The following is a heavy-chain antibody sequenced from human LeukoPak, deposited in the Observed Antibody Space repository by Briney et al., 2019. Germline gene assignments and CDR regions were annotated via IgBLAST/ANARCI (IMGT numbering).Heavy chain of an antibody. CDR1: GFTFSSYG. V-gene: IGHV3-33*06. Sequence: GGSLRLSCAACGFTFSSYGMHWVRQAPGKGLEWVAVIWYDGSNKYYADSVKGRFTISRDNSKNTLYLQMNSLRAEDTAVYYCAKEASSSSPQFHYWGQGTLVTVSS. CDR2: IWYDGSNK. CDR3: AKEASSSSPQFHY. J-gene: IGHJ4*02. D-gene: IGHD6-13*01.